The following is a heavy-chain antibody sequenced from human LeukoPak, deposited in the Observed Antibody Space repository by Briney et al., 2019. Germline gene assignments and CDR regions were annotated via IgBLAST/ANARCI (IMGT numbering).Heavy chain of an antibody. J-gene: IGHJ4*02. D-gene: IGHD6-13*01. CDR2: IYYSGST. V-gene: IGHV4-39*01. CDR1: GGSISSSSYY. CDR3: QSIAGTPFDY. Sequence: PSETLSLTCTVSGGSISSSSYYWGWIRQPPGKGLEWIGSIYYSGSTYYNPSLKSRVTISVDTSKNQFSLKLSSVTAADTAVYYCQSIAGTPFDYWGQGTLVTVSS.